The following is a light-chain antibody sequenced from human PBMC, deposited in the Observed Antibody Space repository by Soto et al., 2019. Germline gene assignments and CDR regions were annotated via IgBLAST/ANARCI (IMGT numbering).Light chain of an antibody. Sequence: DIQMTQSPSTLSASVGDRVTITCRASQSISSWLAWYQQKPGKAPKLLIYDASSLESGVPSRFSGSGSGTEFTLTISCLQPDDFASYYCQQYNGYPHTFGQGTKLEIK. V-gene: IGKV1-5*01. CDR3: QQYNGYPHT. CDR2: DAS. CDR1: QSISSW. J-gene: IGKJ2*01.